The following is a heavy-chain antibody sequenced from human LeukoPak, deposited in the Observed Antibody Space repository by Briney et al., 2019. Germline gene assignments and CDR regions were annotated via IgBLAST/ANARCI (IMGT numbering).Heavy chain of an antibody. CDR3: ARRRPNSSGGLFDY. D-gene: IGHD2-15*01. J-gene: IGHJ4*02. CDR2: IYYSGST. V-gene: IGHV4-59*01. Sequence: SETLSLTCTVSGGSISSYYWNWIRQPPGKGLEWIGYIYYSGSTNYNPSLKSRVTISGDTSKNQLSLKLRSVAAADTAVYYCARRRPNSSGGLFDYWGQGTLVTVSS. CDR1: GGSISSYY.